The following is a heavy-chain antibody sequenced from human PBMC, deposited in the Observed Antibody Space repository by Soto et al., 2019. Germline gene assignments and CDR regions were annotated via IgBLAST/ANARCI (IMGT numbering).Heavy chain of an antibody. Sequence: SETLSLTCTVSGGSISSDYWSWIRQPPGKGLEWIGYIYYSGSTNYNPSLKSRVTISVDTSKNKFSLKLSSVTAEDTAVYSCERAPGPTQPPRPVDYWGQGTLVTVSS. CDR2: IYYSGST. V-gene: IGHV4-59*01. J-gene: IGHJ4*02. CDR3: ERAPGPTQPPRPVDY. D-gene: IGHD1-26*01. CDR1: GGSISSDY.